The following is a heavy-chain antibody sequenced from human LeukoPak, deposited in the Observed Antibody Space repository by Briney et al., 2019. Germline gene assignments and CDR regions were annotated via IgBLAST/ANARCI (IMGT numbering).Heavy chain of an antibody. V-gene: IGHV3-23*01. CDR2: ISGSGGST. Sequence: GESLRLSCAASGFTFSNYWVHWVRQAPGKGLEWVSAISGSGGSTYYADSVKGRFTISRDNSKNTLYLQMNSLRAEDTAVYYCAKLTRAVEKGEFSDYWGQGTLVTVSS. CDR3: AKLTRAVEKGEFSDY. CDR1: GFTFSNYW. J-gene: IGHJ4*02. D-gene: IGHD3-16*01.